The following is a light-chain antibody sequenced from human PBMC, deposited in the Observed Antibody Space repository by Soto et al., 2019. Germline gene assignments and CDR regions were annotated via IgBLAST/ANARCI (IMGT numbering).Light chain of an antibody. CDR1: SSNIGAGYD. CDR2: GNS. J-gene: IGLJ1*01. CDR3: QSYGDSLSGYV. V-gene: IGLV1-40*01. Sequence: QSVLTQPPSVSGAPGQRVTISCTGSSSNIGAGYDVHWYQQVPGTAPKLLIYGNSNRPSGVPDRFSGSKSGTSASLAITGLQAEAEADYYCQSYGDSLSGYVFGTGTKLTVL.